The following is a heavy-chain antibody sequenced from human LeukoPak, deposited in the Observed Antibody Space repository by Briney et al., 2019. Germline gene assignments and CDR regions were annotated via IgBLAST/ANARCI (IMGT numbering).Heavy chain of an antibody. CDR2: INPNSGGT. V-gene: IGHV1-2*02. Sequence: ASVKVPCKASGYTFTGYYMHWVRQAPGQGLEWMGWINPNSGGTNYAQKFQGRVTMTRDTSISTAYMELSRLRSDDTAVYYCARVPAAVDYGAFDIWGQGTMVTVSS. D-gene: IGHD2-2*01. CDR3: ARVPAAVDYGAFDI. J-gene: IGHJ3*02. CDR1: GYTFTGYY.